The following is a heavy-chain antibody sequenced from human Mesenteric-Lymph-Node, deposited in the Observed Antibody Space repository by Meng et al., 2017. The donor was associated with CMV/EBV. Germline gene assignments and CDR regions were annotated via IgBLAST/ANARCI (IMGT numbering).Heavy chain of an antibody. D-gene: IGHD1-1*01. CDR1: GGSVSSGSYY. Sequence: CTVSGGSVSSGSYYWSWIRQPPGKGLEWIGYIYYSGSTNYNPSLKSRVTISVDTSKNQFSLKLSSVTAADTAVYYCARATERPNYFDYWGKG. CDR3: ARATERPNYFDY. CDR2: IYYSGST. V-gene: IGHV4-61*01. J-gene: IGHJ4*02.